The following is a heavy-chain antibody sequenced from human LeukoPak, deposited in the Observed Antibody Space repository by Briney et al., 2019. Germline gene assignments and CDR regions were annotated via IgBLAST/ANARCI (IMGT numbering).Heavy chain of an antibody. D-gene: IGHD1-26*01. CDR2: IYSGGST. Sequence: GGSLRLSCAASGFTVSSNYMSWVRQAPGKGLELVSFIYSGGSTYYAASVKGRFTISRDNSKNTLYLQMNSLRAEDTAVYYCASSGSHPPFDYWGQGTLVTVSS. CDR1: GFTVSSNY. CDR3: ASSGSHPPFDY. J-gene: IGHJ4*02. V-gene: IGHV3-53*01.